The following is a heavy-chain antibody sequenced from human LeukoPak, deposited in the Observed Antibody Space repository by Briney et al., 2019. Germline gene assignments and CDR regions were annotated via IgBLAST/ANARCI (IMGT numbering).Heavy chain of an antibody. J-gene: IGHJ4*02. V-gene: IGHV3-23*01. CDR3: AKVPVVVAATYG. D-gene: IGHD2-15*01. CDR2: ISGSGGST. Sequence: PGGSLRLSCAASGFTFSSYSMNWVRQAPGKGLEWVSAISGSGGSTYYADSVKGRFTISRDNSKNTLYLQMNSLRAEDTAVYYCAKVPVVVAATYGWGQGTLVTVSS. CDR1: GFTFSSYS.